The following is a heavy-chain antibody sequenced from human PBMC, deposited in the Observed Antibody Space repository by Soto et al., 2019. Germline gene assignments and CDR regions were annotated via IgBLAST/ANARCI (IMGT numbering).Heavy chain of an antibody. CDR3: ARDSPRPYSSGWYAGGMDV. CDR1: GFTVSSNY. CDR2: IYSGGST. J-gene: IGHJ6*02. V-gene: IGHV3-53*01. D-gene: IGHD6-19*01. Sequence: PWGSLRLSCAASGFTVSSNYMSCFRHSPGKGLEWVSVIYSGGSTYYADSVKGRFTISRDNSKNTLYLQMNSLRAEDTAVYYCARDSPRPYSSGWYAGGMDVWGQGTTVTVSS.